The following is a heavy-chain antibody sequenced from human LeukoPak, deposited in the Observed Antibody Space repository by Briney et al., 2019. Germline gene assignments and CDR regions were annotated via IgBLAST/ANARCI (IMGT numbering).Heavy chain of an antibody. Sequence: PSETLSLTCNVSGGSISSYYRSWIRQPPGKGLEWIGYIYYSGSTNYNPSLKSRVTISVDTSKNQFSLKLSSVTAADTAVYYCAKTRRFLEWFDAFDIWGQGTMVTVSS. D-gene: IGHD3-3*01. V-gene: IGHV4-59*01. CDR3: AKTRRFLEWFDAFDI. CDR2: IYYSGST. CDR1: GGSISSYY. J-gene: IGHJ3*02.